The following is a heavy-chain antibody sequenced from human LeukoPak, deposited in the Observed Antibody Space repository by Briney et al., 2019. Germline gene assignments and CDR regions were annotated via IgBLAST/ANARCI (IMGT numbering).Heavy chain of an antibody. CDR1: GFTFSSCV. J-gene: IGHJ4*02. CDR2: ISGSGDST. CDR3: AREGYCSGGSCYQGHFEY. Sequence: PGGSLRLSCAASGFTFSSCVMNWVRQAPGKGLEWVSTISGSGDSTYYADSVKGRFTISRDNSKNSLYLQMNSLRAEDTAVYHCAREGYCSGGSCYQGHFEYWGQGTLVTVSS. D-gene: IGHD2-15*01. V-gene: IGHV3-23*01.